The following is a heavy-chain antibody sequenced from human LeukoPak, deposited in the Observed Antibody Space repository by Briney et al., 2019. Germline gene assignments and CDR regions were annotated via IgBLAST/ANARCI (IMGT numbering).Heavy chain of an antibody. CDR2: IKSDGTST. Sequence: PGGSLRLSCAASGXTFRRHWMHWVRQAPGKGLVWVSRIKSDGTSTTYADSVKGRFTISRDNAKNTLYLQMTSLRVEDTAEYFCAREDYDDDGWYFDLWGRGTLVTVSS. V-gene: IGHV3-74*01. CDR1: GXTFRRHW. CDR3: AREDYDDDGWYFDL. J-gene: IGHJ2*01. D-gene: IGHD4-17*01.